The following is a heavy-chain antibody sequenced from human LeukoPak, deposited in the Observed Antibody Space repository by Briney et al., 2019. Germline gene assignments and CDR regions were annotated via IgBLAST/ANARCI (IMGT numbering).Heavy chain of an antibody. J-gene: IGHJ4*02. V-gene: IGHV3-74*01. D-gene: IGHD3-22*01. CDR3: ARGGNYYDSSGPADY. CDR1: RFTFSRYW. Sequence: GGSMRLSCAASRFTFSRYWMHWVRQAPGKGLVWVSRINSDGISTSYADSVKGRFTISRDNAKNTLYLQMNSLRAEDTAVYYCARGGNYYDSSGPADYWGQGTLVTVSS. CDR2: INSDGIST.